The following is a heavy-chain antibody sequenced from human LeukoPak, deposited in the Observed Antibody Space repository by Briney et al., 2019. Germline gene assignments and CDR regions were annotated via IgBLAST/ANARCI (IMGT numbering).Heavy chain of an antibody. CDR1: GGSFSGYY. Sequence: SETLSLTCAVYGGSFSGYYCSWIRQPPRKGLEWIGEINHSGSTNYNPSLKSRVTISVDTSKNQFSLKLSSVTAADTAVYYCARVNKSTRIIFDYRGQGTLVTVSS. D-gene: IGHD3-10*01. J-gene: IGHJ4*02. CDR2: INHSGST. CDR3: ARVNKSTRIIFDY. V-gene: IGHV4-34*01.